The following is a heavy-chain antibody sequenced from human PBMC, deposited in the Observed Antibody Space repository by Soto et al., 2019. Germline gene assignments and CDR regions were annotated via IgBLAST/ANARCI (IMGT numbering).Heavy chain of an antibody. V-gene: IGHV3-74*01. J-gene: IGHJ4*02. D-gene: IGHD2-15*01. CDR1: GFTFSSYW. CDR3: ARRGSGVTRGLHY. Sequence: EVQLVESGGGLVQPGGSLRLSCAASGFTFSSYWMHWVRQAPGKGLVLISRINTDGSSTSYVDSVQGRFTISRDNGKNTLFLQMNSLRGEDTAVYYCARRGSGVTRGLHYWGQGTLVTVSS. CDR2: INTDGSST.